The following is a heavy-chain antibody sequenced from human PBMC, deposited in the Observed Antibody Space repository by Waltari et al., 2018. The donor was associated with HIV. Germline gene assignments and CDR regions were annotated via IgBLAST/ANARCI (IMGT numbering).Heavy chain of an antibody. CDR1: GGSFSGYY. CDR3: VRGFGNYGFYFGY. Sequence: QVHLPQWGSGLLKPSGTLSLTCAVYGGSFSGYYWTWIRQSPGRGLEWMGEIDHTGTSTYNPSLKGRVTMSVDTSKNQFSLTLKSVTAADTAVYYCVRGFGNYGFYFGYWGQGKLVSVSS. D-gene: IGHD3-16*01. V-gene: IGHV4-34*02. J-gene: IGHJ4*02. CDR2: IDHTGTS.